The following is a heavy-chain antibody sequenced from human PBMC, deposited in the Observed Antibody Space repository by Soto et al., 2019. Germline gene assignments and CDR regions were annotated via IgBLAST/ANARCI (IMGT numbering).Heavy chain of an antibody. J-gene: IGHJ4*02. CDR1: GYTFTSNY. Sequence: QVQLVQSGAEVKKPGASVKVPCKASGYTFTSNYMHWVRQAPGQGLEWMGVINPSGGGTTYAQKFQGRVNMTKVSSTNTFYMEMSSLRSEDTAVYYCARGGGDGHSDYWGQGTLVTVSS. V-gene: IGHV1-46*01. CDR2: INPSGGGT. CDR3: ARGGGDGHSDY. D-gene: IGHD3-16*01.